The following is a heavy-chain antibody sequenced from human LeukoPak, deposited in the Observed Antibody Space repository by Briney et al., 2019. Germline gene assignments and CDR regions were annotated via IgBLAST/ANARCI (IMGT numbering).Heavy chain of an antibody. V-gene: IGHV3-23*01. Sequence: AGGSLRLSCAASGFTFSSYAMSWVRQAPGKGLEWVSAISGSGGSTYYADSVKGRFTISRDNSKNTLYLQMNSLRAEDTAVYYCAKDREGYCSGGSCYHFDYWGQGTLVTVSS. CDR1: GFTFSSYA. CDR3: AKDREGYCSGGSCYHFDY. J-gene: IGHJ4*02. CDR2: ISGSGGST. D-gene: IGHD2-15*01.